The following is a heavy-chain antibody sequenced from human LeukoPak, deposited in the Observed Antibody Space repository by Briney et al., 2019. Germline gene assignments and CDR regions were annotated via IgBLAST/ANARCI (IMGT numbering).Heavy chain of an antibody. CDR2: ISKSGST. Sequence: SETLSRTCTVTGVSIINYYWSWIRQPPGKGLEWIGYISKSGSTNYNPSLKNRVTISVDTSKNQFSLKLSSVTAADTAVYYCARLYYFDRSGYYGFDYWGQGTLVTVSS. D-gene: IGHD3-22*01. CDR3: ARLYYFDRSGYYGFDY. CDR1: GVSIINYY. J-gene: IGHJ4*02. V-gene: IGHV4-59*08.